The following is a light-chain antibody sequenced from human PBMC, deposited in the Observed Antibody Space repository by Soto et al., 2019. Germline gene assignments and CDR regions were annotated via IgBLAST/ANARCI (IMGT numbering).Light chain of an antibody. J-gene: IGLJ2*01. CDR2: QNN. Sequence: SYELTQSPSVSVSPGQTASITCSGDKLGDKYASWYQQKPGQSPILVIYQNNKRPSGIPERFSCSNSGNTATLTISGTQAMDEADYYCQAWDSSVVFGGGTKLTVL. CDR3: QAWDSSVV. V-gene: IGLV3-1*01. CDR1: KLGDKY.